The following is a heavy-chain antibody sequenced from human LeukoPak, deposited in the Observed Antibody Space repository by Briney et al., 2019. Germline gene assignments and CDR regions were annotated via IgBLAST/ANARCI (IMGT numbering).Heavy chain of an antibody. CDR3: ATSSGSSSSPYYYYYMDV. D-gene: IGHD6-6*01. J-gene: IGHJ6*03. CDR1: GYTLTELS. Sequence: ASVKVSCKVSGYTLTELSMHWVRQAPGKGLEWKGGFDPEDGETIYAQKFQGRVTMTEDTSTDTAYMELRSLRSEDTAVYYCATSSGSSSSPYYYYYMDVWGKGTTVTVSS. CDR2: FDPEDGET. V-gene: IGHV1-24*01.